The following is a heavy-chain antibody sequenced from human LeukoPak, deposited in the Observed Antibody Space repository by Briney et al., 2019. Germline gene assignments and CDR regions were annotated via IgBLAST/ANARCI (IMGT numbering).Heavy chain of an antibody. Sequence: ASVKVSCKASGYTLTGYYMHWVRQAPGQGLEWMGWINPNSGGTNYAQKFQGRVTMTRDTSISTAYMELSRLRSDDTAVYYCARGSYYYDSSGYATDYWGQGTLVTVSS. CDR2: INPNSGGT. V-gene: IGHV1-2*02. D-gene: IGHD3-22*01. J-gene: IGHJ4*02. CDR1: GYTLTGYY. CDR3: ARGSYYYDSSGYATDY.